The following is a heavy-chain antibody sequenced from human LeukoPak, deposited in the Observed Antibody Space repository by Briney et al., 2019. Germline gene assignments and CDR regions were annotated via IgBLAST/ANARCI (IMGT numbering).Heavy chain of an antibody. CDR1: GLTFGDYA. Sequence: GGSLRLSCTASGLTFGDYAMSWFRQAPGKGLEWVGFIRSKAYGGTTEYAASVKGRFTISRDDSKSIAYLQMNSLKTEDTAVYYCTRFSLRSWFDPWGQGTLVTVSS. D-gene: IGHD4-17*01. V-gene: IGHV3-49*03. CDR2: IRSKAYGGTT. J-gene: IGHJ5*02. CDR3: TRFSLRSWFDP.